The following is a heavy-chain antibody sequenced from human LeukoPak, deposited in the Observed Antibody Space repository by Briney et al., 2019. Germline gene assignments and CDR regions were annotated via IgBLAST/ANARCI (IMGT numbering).Heavy chain of an antibody. CDR3: ARYYSDNSGFYYYMDV. J-gene: IGHJ6*03. CDR2: TYYDGST. Sequence: PSETLSLTCTVSGASITSHYWSWIRQPPGMGVEWIGYTYYDGSTSSNPSLKSRVTMSVSTSTNQFSLKLSSVTTADTAVYYCARYYSDNSGFYYYMDVWGKGTTVTVSS. D-gene: IGHD3-22*01. V-gene: IGHV4-59*11. CDR1: GASITSHY.